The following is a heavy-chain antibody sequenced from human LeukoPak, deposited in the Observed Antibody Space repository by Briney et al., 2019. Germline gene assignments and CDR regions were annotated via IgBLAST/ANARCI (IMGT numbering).Heavy chain of an antibody. J-gene: IGHJ4*02. CDR2: IKTKTDGGTT. Sequence: GGSLRLSCAASGFVFSNHEMTWVRQAPGKGLEWVGQIKTKTDGGTTDSAATVKGRFTISRDNSKNTLYLQMSSLRFEDTAMYYCVKEATGWYDSWGQGTLVTVSS. D-gene: IGHD6-19*01. CDR1: GFVFSNHE. CDR3: VKEATGWYDS. V-gene: IGHV3-15*05.